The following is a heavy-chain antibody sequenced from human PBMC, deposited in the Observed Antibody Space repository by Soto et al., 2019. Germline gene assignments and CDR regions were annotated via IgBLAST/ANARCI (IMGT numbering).Heavy chain of an antibody. CDR1: GYSLAGYW. J-gene: IGHJ4*02. D-gene: IGHD5-18*01. Sequence: PGESLKTSCKGSGYSLAGYWVTWVRQKPRKGLEWMGRIDPSDSQTYYSPSFRGHVTISVTKSITTVFLQWSSLRASDTAMYYCARQMYGSDTGPNFQYYFDSWGQGTPVTVSS. V-gene: IGHV5-10-1*01. CDR3: ARQMYGSDTGPNFQYYFDS. CDR2: IDPSDSQT.